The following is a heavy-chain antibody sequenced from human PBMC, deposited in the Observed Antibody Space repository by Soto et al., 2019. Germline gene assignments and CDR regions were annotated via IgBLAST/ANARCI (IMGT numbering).Heavy chain of an antibody. J-gene: IGHJ3*01. CDR3: EGSWT. D-gene: IGHD5-12*01. CDR1: GFTIRNYA. Sequence: EVQVLEYGGDLVQPGGSLILSCAASGFTIRNYAMSWVRQAPGKALEWVSGISGSSDRTYYADSVKGRFTISKDTSSNTLYLQMNSLIVEDTAVYHCEGSWTWGQGTMVTVSS. V-gene: IGHV3-23*01. CDR2: ISGSSDRT.